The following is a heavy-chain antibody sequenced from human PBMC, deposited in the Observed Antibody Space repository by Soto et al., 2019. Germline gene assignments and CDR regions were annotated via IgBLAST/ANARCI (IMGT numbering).Heavy chain of an antibody. CDR3: ARDLYCSGGSCYPDTYSYGMDV. V-gene: IGHV1-69*12. CDR1: GGTLSSYA. Sequence: QVQLVQSGAEVKKPGSSVKVSCKASGGTLSSYAISWVRQAPGQGLEWMGGIIPIFGTANYAQKFQGRVTITADDSTSTAYMELSSLRSEDTAVYYCARDLYCSGGSCYPDTYSYGMDVWGQGTTFTVSS. CDR2: IIPIFGTA. D-gene: IGHD2-15*01. J-gene: IGHJ6*02.